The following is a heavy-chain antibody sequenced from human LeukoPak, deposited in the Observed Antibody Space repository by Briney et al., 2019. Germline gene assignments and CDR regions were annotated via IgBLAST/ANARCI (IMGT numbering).Heavy chain of an antibody. V-gene: IGHV3-23*01. J-gene: IGHJ6*03. CDR3: ARDKVDTSSYYYYYMDV. D-gene: IGHD5-18*01. CDR1: GFTFSSYA. Sequence: PGGSLRLSCAASGFTFSSYAMSWVRQAPGKGLEWVSAISGSGGSTYYADSVKGRFTISRDNSKNTLYLQMNSLRAEDTAVYYCARDKVDTSSYYYYYMDVWGKGTTVTVSS. CDR2: ISGSGGST.